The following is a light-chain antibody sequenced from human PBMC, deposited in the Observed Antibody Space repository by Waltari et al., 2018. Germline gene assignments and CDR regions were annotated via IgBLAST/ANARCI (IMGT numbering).Light chain of an antibody. CDR2: LTS. J-gene: IGKJ2*01. Sequence: DIVMTQSPLSLSVTPGEPASISCRSSQSLLHSNGYYYLDWYLQKPGQSPQLLMYLTSLRASGAPDRFSGSGSGTDFTLKISRVEAEDVGVYYCMQPLQSPRTFGQGTKLEIK. V-gene: IGKV2-28*01. CDR3: MQPLQSPRT. CDR1: QSLLHSNGYYY.